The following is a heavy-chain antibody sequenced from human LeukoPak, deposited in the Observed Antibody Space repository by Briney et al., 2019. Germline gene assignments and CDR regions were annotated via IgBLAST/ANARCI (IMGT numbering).Heavy chain of an antibody. CDR3: ARGYGAGSNWFDP. CDR2: IYSSGST. CDR1: GGSISTYY. D-gene: IGHD3-10*01. V-gene: IGHV4-4*07. Sequence: SETLSLTCTVSGGSISTYYWSWIRQPAGKDLEWIGHIYSSGSTNYNPSLKSRVTMSVDTSKNQLSLKLNSVTAADTAVYYCARGYGAGSNWFDPWGQGTLVIVSS. J-gene: IGHJ5*02.